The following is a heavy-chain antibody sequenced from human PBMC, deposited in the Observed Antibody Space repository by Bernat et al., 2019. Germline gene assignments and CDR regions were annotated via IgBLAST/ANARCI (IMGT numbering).Heavy chain of an antibody. CDR1: GITFSSYW. D-gene: IGHD2-15*01. CDR2: IKQDGSEK. J-gene: IGHJ4*02. CDR3: GRDRSEKYSVDY. V-gene: IGHV3-7*01. Sequence: EVQLVESGGGLVQPGGSLRLSCAASGITFSSYWMNWVRQAPGKGLEWVANIKQDGSEKDYVDSVKGRFTISRDNAKNTLYLQMNSLRTEDTAVYYCGRDRSEKYSVDYWGQGTQVAVSS.